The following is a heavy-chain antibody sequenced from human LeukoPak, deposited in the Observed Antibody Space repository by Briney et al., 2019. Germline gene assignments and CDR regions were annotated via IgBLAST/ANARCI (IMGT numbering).Heavy chain of an antibody. J-gene: IGHJ6*03. CDR3: AKGHYYYYYMDV. CDR1: GFTFRSYT. V-gene: IGHV3-21*04. Sequence: GGSLRLSCAASGFTFRSYTMNWVRQAPGKGLEWVSSITISSTYIYYADSVKGRFTISRDNAKNSLYLQMNSLRAEDMALYYCAKGHYYYYYMDVWGKGTTVTVSS. CDR2: ITISSTYI.